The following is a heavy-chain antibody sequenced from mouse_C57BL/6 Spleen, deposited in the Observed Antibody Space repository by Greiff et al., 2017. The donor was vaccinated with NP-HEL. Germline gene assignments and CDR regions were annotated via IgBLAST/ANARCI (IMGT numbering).Heavy chain of an antibody. Sequence: EVQVVESGEGLVKPGGSLKLSCAASGFTFSSYAMSWVRQTPEKRLEWVAYISSGGDYIYYADTVKGRFTISRDNARNTLYLQMSSLKSEDTAMYYCTREGDGNYGYFDVWGTGTTVTVSS. V-gene: IGHV5-9-1*02. J-gene: IGHJ1*03. D-gene: IGHD2-1*01. CDR1: GFTFSSYA. CDR2: ISSGGDYI. CDR3: TREGDGNYGYFDV.